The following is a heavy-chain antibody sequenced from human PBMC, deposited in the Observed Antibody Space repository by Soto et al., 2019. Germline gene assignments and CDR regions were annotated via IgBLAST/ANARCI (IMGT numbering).Heavy chain of an antibody. V-gene: IGHV1-3*01. D-gene: IGHD3-22*01. CDR3: AIVMGSYYYDSSGYYFDGNLGAFDI. CDR2: INAGNGNT. CDR1: GYTFTSYA. J-gene: IGHJ3*02. Sequence: QVQLVQSGAEVKKPGASVKVSCKASGYTFTSYAMHWVRQAPGQRLEWMGWINAGNGNTKYSQKFQGRVTITRDTSASTAYMELSSLRSEDTAVYYCAIVMGSYYYDSSGYYFDGNLGAFDIWGQGTMVTFSS.